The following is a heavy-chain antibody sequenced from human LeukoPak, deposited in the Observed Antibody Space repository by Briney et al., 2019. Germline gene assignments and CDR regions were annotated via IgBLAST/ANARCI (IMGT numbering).Heavy chain of an antibody. V-gene: IGHV1-69*04. D-gene: IGHD3-16*02. CDR2: IIPILGIA. J-gene: IGHJ4*02. CDR1: GGTFSSYA. Sequence: GASVKVSCKASGGTFSSYAISWVRQAPGQGLEWMGRIIPILGIANYAQKFQGRVTITADKSTSTAYMELSSLRSEDTAVYYCARDLSRDYVWGSYRFDYWGQGTLVTVSS. CDR3: ARDLSRDYVWGSYRFDY.